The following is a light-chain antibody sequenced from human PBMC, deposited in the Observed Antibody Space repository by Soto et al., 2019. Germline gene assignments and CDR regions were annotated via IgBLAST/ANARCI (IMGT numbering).Light chain of an antibody. CDR1: QSVSSY. Sequence: EVVLTQSPATLSLSPGERATLSCRTSQSVSSYLAWYQHKPGQAPRLLIYDASNRATGIPARFSGSGSGTDFTLTISSLEPEDFAVYYCQQRSDWLPITFGQGTRLKIK. CDR2: DAS. J-gene: IGKJ5*01. V-gene: IGKV3-11*01. CDR3: QQRSDWLPIT.